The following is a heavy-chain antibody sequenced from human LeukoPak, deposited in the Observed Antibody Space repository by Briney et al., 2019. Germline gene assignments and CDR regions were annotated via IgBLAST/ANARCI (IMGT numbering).Heavy chain of an antibody. Sequence: PGRSLRLSCAASGFTFSSYAMRWVRQAPGKGLEWVAVVSYDGSNKYYADSVKGRFTISRDNSKNTLYLQMNSLRAEDTAVYYCARGDYGDYFLDLGIDYWGQGTLVTVSS. J-gene: IGHJ4*02. D-gene: IGHD4-17*01. CDR3: ARGDYGDYFLDLGIDY. CDR1: GFTFSSYA. V-gene: IGHV3-30-3*01. CDR2: VSYDGSNK.